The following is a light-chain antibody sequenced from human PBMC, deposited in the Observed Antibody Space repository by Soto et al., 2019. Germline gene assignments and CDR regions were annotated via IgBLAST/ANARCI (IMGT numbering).Light chain of an antibody. Sequence: EIVLTQSPATLSLSPGERATLSCRASQSVRRYLAWYQQKPGQAPRVLIFAASSRATGIPDRFSGSGSGTDFTLTISRLEPEDFAVYYCQQYGGSPRTFGQGTKVDIK. V-gene: IGKV3-20*01. CDR1: QSVRRY. CDR2: AAS. CDR3: QQYGGSPRT. J-gene: IGKJ1*01.